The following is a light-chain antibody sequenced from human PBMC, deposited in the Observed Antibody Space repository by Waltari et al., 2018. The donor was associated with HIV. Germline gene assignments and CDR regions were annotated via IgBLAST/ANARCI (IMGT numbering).Light chain of an antibody. J-gene: IGKJ2*01. Sequence: DIQMTQSPSTLSASVGDGFTITCRASQDINIWLAWYQLKPGKAPKLLIYKASNLESGVPSRFSGSGSGTEFTLTIFSLQPDDSATYYCQQYNSPGYTFGQGTKLEIK. V-gene: IGKV1-5*03. CDR2: KAS. CDR1: QDINIW. CDR3: QQYNSPGYT.